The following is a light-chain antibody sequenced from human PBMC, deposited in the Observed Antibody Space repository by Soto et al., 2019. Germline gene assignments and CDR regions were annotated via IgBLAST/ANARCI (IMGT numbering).Light chain of an antibody. V-gene: IGLV1-51*02. Sequence: QSVLTQPHSASGAPGQKVTISCSGSSSNIGNSYVSWYQQLPGTAPKLLIYENNRRPSGIPDRFSGSKSGTSATLGITGLQTGDEADYYCGTWDSSLNTGYVFGTGTKVTVL. CDR2: ENN. J-gene: IGLJ1*01. CDR3: GTWDSSLNTGYV. CDR1: SSNIGNSY.